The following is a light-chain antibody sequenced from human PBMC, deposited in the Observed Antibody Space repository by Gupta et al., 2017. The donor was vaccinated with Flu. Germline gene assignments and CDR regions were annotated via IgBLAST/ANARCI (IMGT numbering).Light chain of an antibody. CDR2: AAS. Sequence: PSSLSASVGDKITITCRASQDIRDYLAWYQQKPGKGPSLLIYAASTVHSGVPSSFRGSGSGTEFTLTISSLQPEDVATYYCQKVNCAPLTFGGGTKVDI. CDR3: QKVNCAPLT. CDR1: QDIRDY. J-gene: IGKJ4*01. V-gene: IGKV1-27*01.